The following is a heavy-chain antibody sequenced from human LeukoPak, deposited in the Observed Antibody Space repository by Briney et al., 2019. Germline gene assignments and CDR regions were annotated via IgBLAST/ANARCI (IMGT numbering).Heavy chain of an antibody. V-gene: IGHV4-4*07. J-gene: IGHJ4*02. Sequence: SETLSLTCTVSGDSMRKWCWSWIRQPAGKGLEWIGRIFATGDTNYNPSLKSRVAMSVDTSKNYFSLNLTSVTAADTAVYYCASGGMAGRWPLNYWGRGTLVTVSS. D-gene: IGHD6-19*01. CDR3: ASGGMAGRWPLNY. CDR2: IFATGDT. CDR1: GDSMRKWC.